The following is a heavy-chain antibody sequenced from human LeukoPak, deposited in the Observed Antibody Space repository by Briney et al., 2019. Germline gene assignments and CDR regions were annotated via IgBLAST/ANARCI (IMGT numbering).Heavy chain of an antibody. CDR3: AVAAAGFSSIRRPKYYYYMDV. D-gene: IGHD6-13*01. CDR1: GGSISSSNW. V-gene: IGHV4-4*02. J-gene: IGHJ6*03. CDR2: IYHSGST. Sequence: ASETLSLTCAVSGGSISSSNWWSWVRQPPGKGLEWIGEIYHSGSTNYNPSPKSRVTISVDTSKNQFSLKLSSVTAADTAVYYCAVAAAGFSSIRRPKYYYYMDVWGKGTTVTVSS.